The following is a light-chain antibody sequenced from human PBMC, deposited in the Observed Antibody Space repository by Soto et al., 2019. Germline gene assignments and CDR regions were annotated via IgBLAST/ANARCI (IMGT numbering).Light chain of an antibody. V-gene: IGKV2-30*01. Sequence: DVVMTQSPLSLSVTLGQPASISCRSSQGLVYSDGNTFLNWFHQRPGQSPRRLIYQVSNRDSGVPHRFSGSGSGTDYTLTISTVEAEDVGIYYCVQGTHWPWTFGQGTKVEIK. CDR3: VQGTHWPWT. CDR2: QVS. J-gene: IGKJ1*01. CDR1: QGLVYSDGNTF.